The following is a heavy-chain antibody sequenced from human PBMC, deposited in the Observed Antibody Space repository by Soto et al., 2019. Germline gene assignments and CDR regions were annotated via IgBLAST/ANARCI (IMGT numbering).Heavy chain of an antibody. J-gene: IGHJ4*02. CDR2: IYYSGST. CDR3: ARVGRGFDY. V-gene: IGHV4-59*01. CDR1: TGSISSYY. Sequence: SETLSLTCTVSTGSISSYYWSWIRQPPGKGLEWIGYIYYSGSTNYNPSLKSRVTISVDTSKNQFSLKLSSVTAADTAVYYCARVGRGFDYWGQGTLVTVSS. D-gene: IGHD2-15*01.